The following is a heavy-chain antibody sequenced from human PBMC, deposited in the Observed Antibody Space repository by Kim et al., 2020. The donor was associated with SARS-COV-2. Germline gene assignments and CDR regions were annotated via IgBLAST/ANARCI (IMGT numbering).Heavy chain of an antibody. Sequence: ASVKVSCKASGYTFTSYAMNWVRQAPGQGLEWMGWINTNTGNPTYAQGFTGRFVFSLDTSVSTAYLQISSLKAEDTAVYYCARALNYYGSGSYYIDYYYYYMDVWGKGTTVTVSS. J-gene: IGHJ6*03. V-gene: IGHV7-4-1*02. CDR3: ARALNYYGSGSYYIDYYYYYMDV. CDR1: GYTFTSYA. CDR2: INTNTGNP. D-gene: IGHD3-10*01.